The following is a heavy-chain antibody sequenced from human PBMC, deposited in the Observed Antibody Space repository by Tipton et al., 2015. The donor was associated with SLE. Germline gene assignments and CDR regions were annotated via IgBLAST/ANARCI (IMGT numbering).Heavy chain of an antibody. V-gene: IGHV4-59*01. J-gene: IGHJ6*02. CDR1: GASINSNF. Sequence: TLSLTCTVSGASINSNFWSWIRQPPGKGLEWIGYIYYSGSTNYNPSLKSRVTISVDTSKNQFSLKLSSVTAADTAVYYCARDAGIAAAGPYGMDVWGQGTTVTVSS. CDR2: IYYSGST. CDR3: ARDAGIAAAGPYGMDV. D-gene: IGHD6-13*01.